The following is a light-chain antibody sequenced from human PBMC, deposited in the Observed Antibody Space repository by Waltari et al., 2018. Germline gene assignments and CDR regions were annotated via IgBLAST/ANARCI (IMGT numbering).Light chain of an antibody. CDR3: QNHERLPAT. Sequence: EVVLTQSPGTLSLSPGERATLSCRASQSVNKYLDWYQQRPGQAPRLLIYAASTRATGVPDRFSGSGFGTDFSLTISRLEPEDFAVYFCQNHERLPATFGQGTKVEIK. V-gene: IGKV3-20*01. J-gene: IGKJ1*01. CDR1: QSVNKY. CDR2: AAS.